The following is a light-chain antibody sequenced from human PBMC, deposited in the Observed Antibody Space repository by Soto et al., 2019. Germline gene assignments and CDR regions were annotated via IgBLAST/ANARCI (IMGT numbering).Light chain of an antibody. V-gene: IGKV1-27*01. CDR1: QGISNY. Sequence: DIQMTQSPSSLSASVGDRVTITCRASQGISNYLAWYQQKPGKVPKLLIYAASTLQSGVPSRFSGSGSGTDFTLTISSLQHEDVATYSCHYYNSALTFGGGPKVGIK. CDR2: AAS. CDR3: HYYNSALT. J-gene: IGKJ4*01.